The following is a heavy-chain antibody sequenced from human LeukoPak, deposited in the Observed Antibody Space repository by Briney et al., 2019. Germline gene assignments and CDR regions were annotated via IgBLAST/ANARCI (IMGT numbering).Heavy chain of an antibody. CDR2: LSGSGITT. CDR1: GFTFSNSA. Sequence: PGGSLRLSCAASGFTFSNSAMSWVHQAPGKGLEWVSTLSGSGITTYYADSVKGRFTISRDNSKNTLYLQMNSLRAEDTAVYYCAKGIYSSGWSYFDYWGRGTLVTVSS. CDR3: AKGIYSSGWSYFDY. V-gene: IGHV3-23*01. D-gene: IGHD6-19*01. J-gene: IGHJ4*01.